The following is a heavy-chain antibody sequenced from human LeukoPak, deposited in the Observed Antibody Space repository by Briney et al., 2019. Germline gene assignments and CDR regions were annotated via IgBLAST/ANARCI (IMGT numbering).Heavy chain of an antibody. CDR3: ARDDSAVVLDY. V-gene: IGHV3-23*01. CDR1: GFTFSSYA. Sequence: GGSLRLSCAASGFTFSSYAMSWVRQAPGKGLEWVSAISGSGGSTYYADSVKGRFTISRDNSKNSLYLQMNSLRAEDTAVYYCARDDSAVVLDYWGQGTLVTVSS. D-gene: IGHD6-19*01. J-gene: IGHJ4*02. CDR2: ISGSGGST.